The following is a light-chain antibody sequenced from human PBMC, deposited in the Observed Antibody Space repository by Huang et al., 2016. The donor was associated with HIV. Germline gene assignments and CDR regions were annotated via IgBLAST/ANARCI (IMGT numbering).Light chain of an antibody. CDR3: QQRSNWSWT. CDR2: DAS. V-gene: IGKV3-11*01. J-gene: IGKJ1*01. CDR1: QSVSSY. Sequence: EIALTQSPATLSLSPGERATLSGRASQSVSSYLVWYQQKPGQAPRLLIYDASNRVTGIPARFSGSGSGTDFTRTISSLEPEDFAVYYCQQRSNWSWTFGQGTKVEIK.